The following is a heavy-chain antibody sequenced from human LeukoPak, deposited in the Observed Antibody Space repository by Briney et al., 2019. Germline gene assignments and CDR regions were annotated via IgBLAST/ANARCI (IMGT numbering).Heavy chain of an antibody. J-gene: IGHJ4*02. CDR1: GGAISNYY. V-gene: IGHV4-59*08. D-gene: IGHD4-17*01. Sequence: SETLSLTCNVSGGAISNYYWSWIRQPPGKGLEWIGYINYSGSAFYNPSVKSRVTISVDTSKNQFSLKLNSVTAADTAVYYCARAYYGDFFDYWGQGTLDTVSS. CDR2: INYSGSA. CDR3: ARAYYGDFFDY.